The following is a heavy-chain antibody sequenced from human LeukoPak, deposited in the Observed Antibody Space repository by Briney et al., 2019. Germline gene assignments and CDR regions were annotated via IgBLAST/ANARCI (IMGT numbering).Heavy chain of an antibody. Sequence: SETLSLTCAAYGGSFSGYYWSWIRQPPGKGLEWIGEINHSGSTNYNPPLKSRVTISVDTSKNQFSLKLSSVTAADTAVYYCARRSSRALDYWGQGTLVTVSS. J-gene: IGHJ4*02. V-gene: IGHV4-34*01. CDR3: ARRSSRALDY. D-gene: IGHD6-6*01. CDR1: GGSFSGYY. CDR2: INHSGST.